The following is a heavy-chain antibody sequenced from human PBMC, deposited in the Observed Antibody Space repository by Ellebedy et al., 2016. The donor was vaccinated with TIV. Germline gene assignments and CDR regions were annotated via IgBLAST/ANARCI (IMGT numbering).Heavy chain of an antibody. V-gene: IGHV4-4*02. CDR2: IYHSGTT. J-gene: IGHJ4*02. CDR1: GGSISSSDW. CDR3: ATSHSYYDASWAFDY. Sequence: SETLSLTCAVSGGSISSSDWWTWVRQPPGKGLEWIGEIYHSGTTNYSPSLKSRVTISVDKSKNQFSLRLNSVTAADTAMYYCATSHSYYDASWAFDYWGQGTLVTVSS. D-gene: IGHD5-12*01.